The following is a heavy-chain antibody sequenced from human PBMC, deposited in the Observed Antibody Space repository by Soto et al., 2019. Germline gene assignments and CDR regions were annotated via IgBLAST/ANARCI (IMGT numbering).Heavy chain of an antibody. CDR1: GGSFSGYY. J-gene: IGHJ4*02. D-gene: IGHD3-10*01. V-gene: IGHV4-34*01. CDR3: ARVKGIYGSGSHYKGYFDY. Sequence: SETLSLTCAVYGGSFSGYYWSWIRQPPGKGLEWIGEINHSGSTNYNPSLKSRVTISVDTSKNQFSLKLNSVTAADTAVYYCARVKGIYGSGSHYKGYFDYWGQGTLVTVSS. CDR2: INHSGST.